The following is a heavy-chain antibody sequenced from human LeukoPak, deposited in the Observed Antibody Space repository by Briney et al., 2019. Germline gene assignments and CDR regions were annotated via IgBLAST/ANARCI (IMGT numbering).Heavy chain of an antibody. CDR2: IYYSGST. J-gene: IGHJ4*02. Sequence: SETLSLTCTVSGGSISSYYWSWIRQPPGKGLEWIGYIYYSGSTNYNPSLKSRVTISVDTSKTQFSLKLSSVTAADTAVYYCARANSGYDLTRVFDYWGQGTLVTVSS. CDR1: GGSISSYY. CDR3: ARANSGYDLTRVFDY. D-gene: IGHD5-12*01. V-gene: IGHV4-59*01.